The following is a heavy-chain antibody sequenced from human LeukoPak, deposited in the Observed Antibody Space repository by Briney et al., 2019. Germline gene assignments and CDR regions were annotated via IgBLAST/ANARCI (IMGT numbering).Heavy chain of an antibody. V-gene: IGHV4-39*01. CDR1: GGSISSSSYY. CDR3: ARFGHIAVATRDY. D-gene: IGHD6-19*01. Sequence: SETLSLTCTVSGGSISSSSYYWGWIRQPPGKGLEWIGSIYYSGSTCYNPSLKSRVTISVDTSKNQFSLKLSSVTAADTAVYYCARFGHIAVATRDYWGQGTLVTVSS. CDR2: IYYSGST. J-gene: IGHJ4*02.